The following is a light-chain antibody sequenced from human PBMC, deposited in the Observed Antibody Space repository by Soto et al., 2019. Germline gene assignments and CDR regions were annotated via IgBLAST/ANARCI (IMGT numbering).Light chain of an antibody. V-gene: IGKV3-20*01. CDR1: QSFSSSN. CDR3: EGYGVSPRVT. Sequence: EVVLTQSPGTLSLSPGERATLSCRASQSFSSSNLAWYQHKPGQPPKLIVYSASRRATGIPDRFSGSGSGTDFTLTISRRAPEVFSLYYCEGYGVSPRVTLGGGTKV. CDR2: SAS. J-gene: IGKJ4*01.